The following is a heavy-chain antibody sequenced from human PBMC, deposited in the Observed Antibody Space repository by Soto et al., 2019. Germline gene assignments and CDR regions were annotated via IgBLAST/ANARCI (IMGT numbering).Heavy chain of an antibody. CDR1: GFTFSSYA. J-gene: IGHJ4*02. CDR3: ARDRRSAAAGIVFDY. D-gene: IGHD6-13*01. Sequence: GGSLRLSCAASGFTFSSYAMHWVRQAPGKGLEWVAVISYDGSNKYYADSVKGRFTISRDNSKNTLYLQMNSLRAEDTAVYYCARDRRSAAAGIVFDYWGQGTLVTVSS. V-gene: IGHV3-30-3*01. CDR2: ISYDGSNK.